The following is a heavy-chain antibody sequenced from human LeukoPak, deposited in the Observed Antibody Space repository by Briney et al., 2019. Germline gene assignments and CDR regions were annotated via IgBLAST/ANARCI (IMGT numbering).Heavy chain of an antibody. CDR2: ISYDGSNK. J-gene: IGHJ4*02. CDR3: ARDLDDSSLDY. V-gene: IGHV3-30*03. D-gene: IGHD3/OR15-3a*01. Sequence: PGGSLRLSCAASGFTFSSYGMHWVRQAPGKGLEWVAVISYDGSNKYYADSVKGRFTISRDNSKNTLYLQMNSLRAEDTAVYYCARDLDDSSLDYWGQGTLVTVSS. CDR1: GFTFSSYG.